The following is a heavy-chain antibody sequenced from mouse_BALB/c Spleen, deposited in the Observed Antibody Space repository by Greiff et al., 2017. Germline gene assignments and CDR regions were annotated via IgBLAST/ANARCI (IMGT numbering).Heavy chain of an antibody. J-gene: IGHJ3*01. CDR2: ILPGSGST. D-gene: IGHD3-1*01. V-gene: IGHV1-9*01. CDR1: GYTFSSYW. Sequence: VQLQESGAELMKPGASVKISCKATGYTFSSYWIEWVKQRPGHGLEWIGEILPGSGSTNYNEKFKGKATFTADTSSNTAYMQLSSLTSEDSAVYYCARQLGPRTWFAYWGQGTLVTVSA. CDR3: ARQLGPRTWFAY.